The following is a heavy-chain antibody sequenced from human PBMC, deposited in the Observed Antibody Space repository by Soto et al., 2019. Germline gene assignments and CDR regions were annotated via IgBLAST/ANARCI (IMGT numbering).Heavy chain of an antibody. Sequence: TSETLSLTCAVSGYSISSGYYWGWIRQPPGKGLEWIGSIYHSGSTYYNPSLKSRVTISVDTSKNQFSLKLSSVTAADTAVYYCARASATAAGYYFDYWGQGTLVTVSS. V-gene: IGHV4-38-2*01. J-gene: IGHJ4*02. D-gene: IGHD5-12*01. CDR1: GYSISSGYY. CDR2: IYHSGST. CDR3: ARASATAAGYYFDY.